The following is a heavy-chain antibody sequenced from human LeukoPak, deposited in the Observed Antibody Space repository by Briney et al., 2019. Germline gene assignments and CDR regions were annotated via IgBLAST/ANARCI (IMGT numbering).Heavy chain of an antibody. J-gene: IGHJ4*02. CDR3: ARGRGAGIAAAGQFDY. V-gene: IGHV4-34*01. CDR2: INHSGST. Sequence: PGGSLRLSCAASGFTFSSSAMSWVRQPPGKGLEWIGEINHSGSTNYNPSLKSRVTISVDTSKNQFSLKLSSVTAADTAVYYCARGRGAGIAAAGQFDYWGQGTLVTVSS. CDR1: GFTFSSSA. D-gene: IGHD6-13*01.